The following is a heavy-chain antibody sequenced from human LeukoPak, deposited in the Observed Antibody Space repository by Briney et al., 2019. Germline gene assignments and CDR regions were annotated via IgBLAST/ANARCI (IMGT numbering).Heavy chain of an antibody. J-gene: IGHJ4*02. CDR3: VTNSIGYCSGGNCYQVSDS. CDR2: ISYDGSNK. D-gene: IGHD2-15*01. CDR1: GFTFSSYG. V-gene: IGHV3-30*03. Sequence: GGSLRLSCAASGFTFSSYGMHWVRQAPGKGLEWVAVISYDGSNKYYADSVKGRFTISRDNSKNTLYLQMNSLGAEDTAVYYCVTNSIGYCSGGNCYQVSDSWGQGSLVTVSS.